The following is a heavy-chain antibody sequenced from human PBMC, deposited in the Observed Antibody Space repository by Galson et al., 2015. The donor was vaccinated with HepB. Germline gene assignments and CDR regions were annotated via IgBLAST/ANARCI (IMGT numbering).Heavy chain of an antibody. Sequence: SVKVSCKVSGYTLTESSMHWVRQAPGKGLEWMGSFDPEDGETVYAQKFQGRVTLTGDTSTDTAYMELSSLRSEDTAVYYCATPFGVGDDYFDSWGQGTLVTASS. CDR2: FDPEDGET. D-gene: IGHD3-10*01. V-gene: IGHV1-24*01. CDR1: GYTLTESS. J-gene: IGHJ4*02. CDR3: ATPFGVGDDYFDS.